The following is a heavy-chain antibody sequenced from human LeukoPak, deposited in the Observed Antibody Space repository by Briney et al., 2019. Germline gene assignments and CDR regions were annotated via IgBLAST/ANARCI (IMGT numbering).Heavy chain of an antibody. CDR2: IYTSGST. CDR1: GGSISSYY. CDR3: ARHYGGSYSHFDY. Sequence: PSETLSLTCTVSGGSISSYYWSWIRQPPGKGLEWIGYIYTSGSTNYNPSLKSRVTISVDTSKNQFSLRLSSVTAADTAVYYCARHYGGSYSHFDYWGQGTLVTVSS. D-gene: IGHD1-26*01. V-gene: IGHV4-4*09. J-gene: IGHJ4*02.